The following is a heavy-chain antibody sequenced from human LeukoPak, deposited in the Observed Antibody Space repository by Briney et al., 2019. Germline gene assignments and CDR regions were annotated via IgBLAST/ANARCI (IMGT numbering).Heavy chain of an antibody. D-gene: IGHD2-15*01. Sequence: GGSLRLSCAASGFIFSNYAMTWVRQAPGKGLQWVSTITSGGNTYYADSVKGRFTISRDNSKNTLYLQMNSPRAEDTAVYYCGKYCSGGNCYSGLYWGQGTLVTVSS. J-gene: IGHJ4*02. CDR3: GKYCSGGNCYSGLY. CDR2: ITSGGNT. V-gene: IGHV3-23*01. CDR1: GFIFSNYA.